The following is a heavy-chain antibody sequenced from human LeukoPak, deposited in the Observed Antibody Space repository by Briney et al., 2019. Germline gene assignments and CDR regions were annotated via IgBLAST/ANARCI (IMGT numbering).Heavy chain of an antibody. J-gene: IGHJ5*02. D-gene: IGHD2-2*01. CDR1: GYTFTSYG. V-gene: IGHV1-18*01. CDR2: ICTYNGKT. Sequence: ASVNVSCKASGYTFTSYGISSVRPAPGQGLEWMGWICTYNGKTNYAQKLQGRVTIPTHTPTSTAYMELRSVRSDDTAVYYCAIWKGYCSRTSCPRWFDPWGQGTLVTVSS. CDR3: AIWKGYCSRTSCPRWFDP.